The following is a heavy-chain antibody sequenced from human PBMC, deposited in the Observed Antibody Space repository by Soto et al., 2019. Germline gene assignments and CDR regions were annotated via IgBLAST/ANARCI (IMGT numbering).Heavy chain of an antibody. J-gene: IGHJ5*02. CDR1: GGSISRSNW. D-gene: IGHD6-6*01. CDR2: IYHSGST. Sequence: SETLSLTCAVSGGSISRSNWWSFLRQPPGKGLEWIGEIYHSGSTNYNPSLKSRVTISVDKSKNQFSLKLSSVTAADTAVYYCARGLGSSSFDPWGQGTLVTVSS. V-gene: IGHV4-4*02. CDR3: ARGLGSSSFDP.